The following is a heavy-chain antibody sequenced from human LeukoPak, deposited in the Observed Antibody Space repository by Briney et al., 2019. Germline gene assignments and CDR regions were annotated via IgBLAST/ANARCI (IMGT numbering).Heavy chain of an antibody. CDR2: ISYDGTNK. CDR3: ARGILEMATYSDY. CDR1: GFTFSSYT. V-gene: IGHV3-30*04. D-gene: IGHD5-24*01. Sequence: GGSLRLSCAASGFTFSSYTMHWVRQAPGKGLEWVAVISYDGTNKYYADSVKGRFTISRDNSKNTLYLQMNSLRAEDTAVYYCARGILEMATYSDYWGQGTLVTVSS. J-gene: IGHJ4*02.